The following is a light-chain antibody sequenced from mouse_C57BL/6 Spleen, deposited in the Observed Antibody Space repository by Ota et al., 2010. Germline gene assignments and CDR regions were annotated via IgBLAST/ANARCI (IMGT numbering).Light chain of an antibody. Sequence: DIQMTQTTSSLSASLGDRVTISCRASEDISTYLNWYQQKPDGVPSRFSGSGSGADYSLTISSLESEDFADYYCVQYAQFPLTFGAGTKLELK. CDR3: VQYAQFPLT. J-gene: IGKJ5*01. V-gene: IGKV10-95*01. CDR1: EDISTY.